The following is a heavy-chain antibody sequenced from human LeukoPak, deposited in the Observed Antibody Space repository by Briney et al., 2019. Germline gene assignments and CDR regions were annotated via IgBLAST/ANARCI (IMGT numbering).Heavy chain of an antibody. J-gene: IGHJ4*02. CDR3: ATEGGVVGPALMVFGY. CDR2: IYYSGST. V-gene: IGHV4-31*03. D-gene: IGHD2-2*01. CDR1: GVSISSGVYY. Sequence: SQTLSLTCTLSGVSISSGVYYWSWIRQHPGKGLEWIGYIYYSGSTYYNPSLKSRVTISVDTSKNQFSLKLSSVTAADTAVYYCATEGGVVGPALMVFGYWGEGTLVTVSS.